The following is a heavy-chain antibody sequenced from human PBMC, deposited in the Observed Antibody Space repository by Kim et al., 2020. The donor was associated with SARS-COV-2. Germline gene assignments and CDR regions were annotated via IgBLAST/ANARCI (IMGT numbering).Heavy chain of an antibody. CDR2: ISYDGSNK. CDR3: AKNDGYSS. D-gene: IGHD6-13*01. CDR1: GFTFSSYG. Sequence: GGSLRLSCAASGFTFSSYGMHWVRQAPGKGLEWVAVISYDGSNKYYADSVKGRFTISRDNSKNTLYLQMNSLRAEDTAVYYCAKNDGYSSWGQGTLVTVS. V-gene: IGHV3-30*18. J-gene: IGHJ4*02.